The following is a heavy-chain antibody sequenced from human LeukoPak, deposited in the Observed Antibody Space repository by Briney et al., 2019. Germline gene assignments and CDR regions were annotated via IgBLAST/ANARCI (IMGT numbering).Heavy chain of an antibody. J-gene: IGHJ4*02. CDR2: ISSSGSYI. CDR3: ARALYPSNYDYVWGSQPGIDY. V-gene: IGHV3-21*01. CDR1: GFTFSSYS. Sequence: GGSLRLSCAASGFTFSSYSMNWVRQAPGKGLEWVSSISSSGSYIYYADSVKGRFTISRDNAKNSLYLQMNSLRAEDTAVYYCARALYPSNYDYVWGSQPGIDYWGQGTLVTVSS. D-gene: IGHD3-16*01.